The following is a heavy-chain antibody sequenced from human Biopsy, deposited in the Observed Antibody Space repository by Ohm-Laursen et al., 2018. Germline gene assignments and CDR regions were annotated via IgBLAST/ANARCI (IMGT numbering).Heavy chain of an antibody. V-gene: IGHV4-31*01. Sequence: SETLSLTCTVSGGSIGGGEHYWNWIRQHPGKGLEWIGLISYSGTTFYNPSLESLLTISIDTSKNHFSLNLRSVTAADTAVYYCARGVPHYDGSGFPLAGYWYFDLWGRGTLVTVSS. J-gene: IGHJ2*01. CDR1: GGSIGGGEHY. CDR3: ARGVPHYDGSGFPLAGYWYFDL. CDR2: ISYSGTT. D-gene: IGHD3-22*01.